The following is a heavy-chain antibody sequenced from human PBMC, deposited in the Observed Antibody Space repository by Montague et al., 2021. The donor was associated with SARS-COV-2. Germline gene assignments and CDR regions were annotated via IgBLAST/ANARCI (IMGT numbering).Heavy chain of an antibody. Sequence: SLRLFCAASGFTFSSYAMSWVRQAPGKGLEWVSAISGSGGSTYYADSVKGRFTISRDNSKNTLYLQMNSLRAEDTAVYYCASGLVYGDYYYYYGMDVWGQGTTVTVSS. V-gene: IGHV3-23*01. J-gene: IGHJ6*02. CDR1: GFTFSSYA. D-gene: IGHD4-17*01. CDR2: ISGSGGST. CDR3: ASGLVYGDYYYYYGMDV.